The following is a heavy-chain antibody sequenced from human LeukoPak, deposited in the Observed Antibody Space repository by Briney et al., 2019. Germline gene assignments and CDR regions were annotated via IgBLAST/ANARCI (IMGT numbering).Heavy chain of an antibody. CDR3: ARCEGDAFDI. CDR1: GGSVSSGSYY. J-gene: IGHJ3*02. Sequence: PSETLSLTCTVSGGSVSSGSYYWSWVRQPPGKGLEWIGYIYYSGSTNYNPSLKGRVTISVDTSKNQFSLKLSSVTAADTAVYYCARCEGDAFDIWGQGTMVTVSS. V-gene: IGHV4-61*01. CDR2: IYYSGST.